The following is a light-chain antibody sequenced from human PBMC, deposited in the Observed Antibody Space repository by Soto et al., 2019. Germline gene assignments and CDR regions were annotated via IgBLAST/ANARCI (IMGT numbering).Light chain of an antibody. V-gene: IGKV3D-15*01. CDR3: QQYNNWPWT. Sequence: EIVWTQSPATLSVSPGERATLSCRASQSVSSNLAWYQQKPGQAPRLLIYGASTRATGIPARFSGSGSGTEFTLTISSLQPEDFAVYYCQQYNNWPWTFGQGTKVDIK. CDR1: QSVSSN. CDR2: GAS. J-gene: IGKJ1*01.